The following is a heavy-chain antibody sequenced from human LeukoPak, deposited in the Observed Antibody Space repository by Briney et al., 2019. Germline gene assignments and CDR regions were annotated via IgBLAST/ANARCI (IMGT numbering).Heavy chain of an antibody. D-gene: IGHD2-15*01. CDR3: ARDSVVVAATPRLYYYYYMDV. Sequence: GASVKVPCKASGYTFTSYYMHWVRQAPGQGLEWMGIINPSGGSTSYAQKFQGRVTMTRDTSTSTVYMELSSLRSEDTAVYYCARDSVVVAATPRLYYYYYMDVWGKGTTVTVSS. J-gene: IGHJ6*03. CDR1: GYTFTSYY. CDR2: INPSGGST. V-gene: IGHV1-46*01.